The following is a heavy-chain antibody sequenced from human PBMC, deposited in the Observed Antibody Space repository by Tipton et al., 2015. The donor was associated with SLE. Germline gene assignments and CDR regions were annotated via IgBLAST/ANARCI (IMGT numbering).Heavy chain of an antibody. D-gene: IGHD1-26*01. CDR1: GFTFSDFG. CDR2: ISYDGSNK. Sequence: RSLRLSCTASGFTFSDFGMHWVRQAPGKGLEWVAVISYDGSNKYYADSVKGRFTISRDNSKNTLYLQMNSLRGEDTAVYYCARDVVGATEGLDYWGQGTLVTVSS. CDR3: ARDVVGATEGLDY. J-gene: IGHJ4*02. V-gene: IGHV3-30*19.